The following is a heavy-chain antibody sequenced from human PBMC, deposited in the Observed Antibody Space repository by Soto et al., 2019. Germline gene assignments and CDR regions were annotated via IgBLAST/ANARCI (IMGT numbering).Heavy chain of an antibody. J-gene: IGHJ6*02. Sequence: GGSLRLSCTASGFTFGDYAMSWFRQAPGKGLEWVGFIRSKAYGGTTEYAASVKGRFTISRDDSKSIAYLQMNSLKTEDTAVYYCTRDHESITIFGVVIEEGYGMDVWGQGTTVTVSS. CDR2: IRSKAYGGTT. V-gene: IGHV3-49*03. CDR3: TRDHESITIFGVVIEEGYGMDV. D-gene: IGHD3-3*01. CDR1: GFTFGDYA.